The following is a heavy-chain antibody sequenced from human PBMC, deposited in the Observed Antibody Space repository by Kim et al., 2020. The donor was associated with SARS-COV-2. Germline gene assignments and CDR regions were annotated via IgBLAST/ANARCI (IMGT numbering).Heavy chain of an antibody. CDR2: SQK. CDR3: ARDERLMWAY. Sequence: SQKYYVDSVKGRFTISRDNAKNSLYLQMNSLRGEDTAIYYCARDERLMWAYWGQGALVTVSS. V-gene: IGHV3-7*03. J-gene: IGHJ4*02. D-gene: IGHD1-26*01.